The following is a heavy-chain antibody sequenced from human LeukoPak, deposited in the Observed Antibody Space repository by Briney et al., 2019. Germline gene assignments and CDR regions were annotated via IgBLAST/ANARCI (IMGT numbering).Heavy chain of an antibody. Sequence: TGGSLRLSCAASGFTFSTYGMHWVRQAPGKGLEWVAVIWYDGSNKYYADSVKGRFTISRDNSKNTLYLQMNSLRAEDTAVYYCARANYGSGSNYYYGMDVWGQGTTVTVSS. CDR1: GFTFSTYG. CDR3: ARANYGSGSNYYYGMDV. CDR2: IWYDGSNK. J-gene: IGHJ6*02. V-gene: IGHV3-33*08. D-gene: IGHD3-10*01.